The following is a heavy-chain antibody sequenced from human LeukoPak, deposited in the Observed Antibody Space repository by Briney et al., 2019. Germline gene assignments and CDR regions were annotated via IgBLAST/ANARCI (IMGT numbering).Heavy chain of an antibody. D-gene: IGHD6-19*01. Sequence: GGSLRLSCAASGFTFSSYSMNWVRQAPGKGLEWVSSISSSSSYIYYADSVKGRFTISRDNAKNSLYLQINSLRAEDTAVYYCARVFPVAGTLFGAFDIWGQGTMVTVSS. J-gene: IGHJ3*02. CDR1: GFTFSSYS. CDR2: ISSSSSYI. CDR3: ARVFPVAGTLFGAFDI. V-gene: IGHV3-21*01.